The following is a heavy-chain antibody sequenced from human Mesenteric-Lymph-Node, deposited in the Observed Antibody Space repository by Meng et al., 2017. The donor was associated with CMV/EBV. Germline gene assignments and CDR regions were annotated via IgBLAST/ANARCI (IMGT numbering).Heavy chain of an antibody. CDR1: GGSISSGGYY. CDR3: ARADDFSNWIDP. D-gene: IGHD3-3*01. CDR2: IYYSGST. J-gene: IGHJ5*02. V-gene: IGHV4-31*03. Sequence: CTVSGGSISSGGYYWSWIRQHPGKGLEWIGYIYYSGSTYYNPSLKSRVTISVDTSKNQFSLKVSSATAADTAIYYCARADDFSNWIDPWGQGTLVTVSS.